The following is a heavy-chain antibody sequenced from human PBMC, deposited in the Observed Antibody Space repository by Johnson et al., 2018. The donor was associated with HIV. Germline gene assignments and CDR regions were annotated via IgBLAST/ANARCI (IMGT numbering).Heavy chain of an antibody. Sequence: MQLVESGGGLVQPGGSLRLSCAASGFTVSSNYMSWVRQAPGKGLEWVSAISGSGGSTYYADSVKGRFTISRDNSKNTLYLQRNSLRAEDTAVYYCASRTGWDAFDIWGQGTMVTVSS. CDR3: ASRTGWDAFDI. V-gene: IGHV3-23*04. CDR1: GFTVSSNY. CDR2: ISGSGGST. J-gene: IGHJ3*02. D-gene: IGHD7-27*01.